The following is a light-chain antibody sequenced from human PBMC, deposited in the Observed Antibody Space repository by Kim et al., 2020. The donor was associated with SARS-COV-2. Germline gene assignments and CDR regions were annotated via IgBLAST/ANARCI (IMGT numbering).Light chain of an antibody. V-gene: IGLV4-69*01. CDR3: QTWDTGVRV. Sequence: QLVLTQSPSASASLGASVKLTCTLSSGHSSYAIAWHQQQPEKGPRYLMKVNSDGSHNKGDGIPDRFSGSRSGAGRYLTISSLQSEDEADYYCQTWDTGVRVFGGGTQLTVL. CDR1: SGHSSYA. J-gene: IGLJ3*02. CDR2: VNSDGSH.